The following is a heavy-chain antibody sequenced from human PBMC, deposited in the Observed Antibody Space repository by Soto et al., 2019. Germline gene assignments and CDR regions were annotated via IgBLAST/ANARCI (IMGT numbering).Heavy chain of an antibody. CDR1: GFTFSSYA. CDR2: VSGSGGST. Sequence: EVQLLESGGGLVQPGGSLRLSCAASGFTFSSYAMRWVRQAPGKGLEWVSAVSGSGGSTYYADSVKGRFTISRDNSKNTLYLPLTSLTAEDTSVYYCARSGPGTSFDYFGQGTLVTVSS. D-gene: IGHD3-3*01. J-gene: IGHJ4*02. V-gene: IGHV3-23*01. CDR3: ARSGPGTSFDY.